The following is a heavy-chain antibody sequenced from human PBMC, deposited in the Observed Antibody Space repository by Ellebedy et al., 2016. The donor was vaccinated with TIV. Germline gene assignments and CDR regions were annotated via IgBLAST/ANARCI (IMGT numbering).Heavy chain of an antibody. CDR2: MSYSAST. CDR1: GGSIRPSIYY. CDR3: ARDEYNISWFKY. V-gene: IGHV4-39*06. D-gene: IGHD6-13*01. J-gene: IGHJ4*02. Sequence: MPSETLSLTCTLPGGSIRPSIYYWGCIRKPKGKGLVWMGIMSYSASTYYNPSPKSRVTISVDTSKNQFPLTLSSVTAAHADVYYCARDEYNISWFKYWGQGTLVTVSS.